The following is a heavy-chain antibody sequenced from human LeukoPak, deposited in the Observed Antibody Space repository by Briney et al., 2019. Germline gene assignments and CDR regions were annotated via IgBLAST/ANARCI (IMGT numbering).Heavy chain of an antibody. CDR1: GFTFSSYA. D-gene: IGHD2-21*02. CDR2: ISGSGGST. J-gene: IGHJ3*02. CDR3: AKLRGGDRGAAFDI. V-gene: IGHV3-23*01. Sequence: GSLRLSCAASGFTFSSYAMSWVRQAPGKGLEWVSAISGSGGSTYYADSVKGRFTISRDNAKNSLYLQMNSLRAEDTAVYYCAKLRGGDRGAAFDIWGQGTMVTVSS.